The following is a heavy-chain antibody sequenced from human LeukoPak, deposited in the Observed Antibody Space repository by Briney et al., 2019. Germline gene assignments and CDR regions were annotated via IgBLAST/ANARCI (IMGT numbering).Heavy chain of an antibody. CDR3: AKAWVVVAEIHYYFDY. J-gene: IGHJ4*02. D-gene: IGHD2-15*01. CDR1: GFTFSSYS. Sequence: GGSLRLSCAASGFTFSSYSMNWVRQAPGKGLEWVSAISGSGGSTYYADSVKGRFTISRDNSKNTLYLQMNSLRAEDTAVYYCAKAWVVVAEIHYYFDYWGQGTLVTVSS. V-gene: IGHV3-23*01. CDR2: ISGSGGST.